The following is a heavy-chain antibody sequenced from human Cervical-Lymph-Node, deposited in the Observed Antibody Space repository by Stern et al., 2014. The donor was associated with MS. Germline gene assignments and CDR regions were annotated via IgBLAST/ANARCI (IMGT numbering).Heavy chain of an antibody. CDR1: GGTFSSYT. D-gene: IGHD4-11*01. CDR2: IIPILGIA. CDR3: ARDSATVTSFVYYGMDV. V-gene: IGHV1-69*09. Sequence: VQLEESGAEVKKPGSSVKVSCKASGGTFSSYTISWVRQAPGQGLEWMGRIIPILGIANYAQKFQGRVTITADKSTSTAYMELSSLRSEDTAVYYCARDSATVTSFVYYGMDVWGQGTTVTVSS. J-gene: IGHJ6*02.